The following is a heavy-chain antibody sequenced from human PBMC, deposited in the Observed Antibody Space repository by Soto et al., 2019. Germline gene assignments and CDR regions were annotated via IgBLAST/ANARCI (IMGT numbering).Heavy chain of an antibody. J-gene: IGHJ6*02. CDR3: ARRNRGYYDGMDV. Sequence: GESQKISFKGSGYSFTSYWSSWVSQMPGKGLEWMGRIDPSDSYTNYSPSFQGHVTISADRSISTAYLQWSSLKASDTAMYYCARRNRGYYDGMDVWGQGTTVTVAS. CDR2: IDPSDSYT. V-gene: IGHV5-10-1*01. CDR1: GYSFTSYW.